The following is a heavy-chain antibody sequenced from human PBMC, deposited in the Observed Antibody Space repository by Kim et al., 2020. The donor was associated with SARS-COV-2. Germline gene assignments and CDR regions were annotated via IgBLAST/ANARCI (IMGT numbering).Heavy chain of an antibody. CDR2: IIPILGIA. Sequence: SVKVSCKASGGTFSSYAISWVRQAPGQGLEWMGRIIPILGIANYAQKFQGRVTITADKSTSTAYMELSSLRSEDTAVYYCARERRGYGDYVPYYYYGMDVWGQGTTVTVSS. CDR3: ARERRGYGDYVPYYYYGMDV. V-gene: IGHV1-69*04. CDR1: GGTFSSYA. D-gene: IGHD4-17*01. J-gene: IGHJ6*02.